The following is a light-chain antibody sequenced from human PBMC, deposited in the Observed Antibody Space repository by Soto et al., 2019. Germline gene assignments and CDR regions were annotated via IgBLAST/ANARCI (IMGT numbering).Light chain of an antibody. CDR3: CSYAGNSTFVV. V-gene: IGLV2-23*01. CDR1: SNDVGSYNL. CDR2: EGS. Sequence: QSALTQPASVSGTPGQSITISCTGTSNDVGSYNLVSWYQQHPGKAPKFMIYEGSKRPSGVSNRFSGSKSGNTASLTISGLQAEDEADYYCCSYAGNSTFVVFGGGTKVTVL. J-gene: IGLJ2*01.